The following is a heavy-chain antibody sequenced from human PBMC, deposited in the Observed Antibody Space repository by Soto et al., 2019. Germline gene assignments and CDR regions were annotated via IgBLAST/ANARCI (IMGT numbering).Heavy chain of an antibody. V-gene: IGHV4-34*01. Sequence: PSETLSLTCAVYGGSFSGYYCSWIRQPPGKGLEWLGEINHSGITDYNPSLKSRITISIDTSKKQFSLKLNSVTAADTAVYYCAIGPRMWLAGGGYWGQGTQVTVSS. J-gene: IGHJ4*02. CDR1: GGSFSGYY. D-gene: IGHD6-19*01. CDR3: AIGPRMWLAGGGY. CDR2: INHSGIT.